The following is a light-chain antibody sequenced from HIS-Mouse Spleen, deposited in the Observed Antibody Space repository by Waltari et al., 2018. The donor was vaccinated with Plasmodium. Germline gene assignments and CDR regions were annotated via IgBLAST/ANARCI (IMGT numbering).Light chain of an antibody. V-gene: IGLV3-10*01. CDR1: ALPKQY. CDR2: EDS. CDR3: YSTDSSGNHRV. Sequence: SYELTQPPSVSVSPGQTARITCSGDALPKQYAYWYQQKSGQAPVLVIYEDSKRPSGIPERFSVSGAGTMATLTISGAQVEDEADYYCYSTDSSGNHRVFGGGTKLTVL. J-gene: IGLJ3*02.